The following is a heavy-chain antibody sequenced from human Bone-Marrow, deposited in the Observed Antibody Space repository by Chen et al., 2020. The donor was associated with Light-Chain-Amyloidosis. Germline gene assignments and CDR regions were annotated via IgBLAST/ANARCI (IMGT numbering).Heavy chain of an antibody. Sequence: QVQLQQWGAGLLKPSETLSLTCEVQGGSFSGYYWSWVRQSPGKGLEWIGEIHHSGSTSYNPSLKSRVTSSLETAKNHFSLELTSVTAADTAVYFCARGMSSLYCSGGSCLPMGLGLDYWGQGTQVTVSS. D-gene: IGHD2-15*01. J-gene: IGHJ4*02. V-gene: IGHV4-34*01. CDR1: GGSFSGYY. CDR3: ARGMSSLYCSGGSCLPMGLGLDY. CDR2: IHHSGST.